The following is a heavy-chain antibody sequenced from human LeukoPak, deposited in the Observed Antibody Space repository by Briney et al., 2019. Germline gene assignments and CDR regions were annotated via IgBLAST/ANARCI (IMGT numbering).Heavy chain of an antibody. D-gene: IGHD2-2*02. CDR3: AREGTIPGGDYYYYYMDV. Sequence: ASVKVSCKASGGTFSSYAISWVRQAPGQGLEWMGGIIPIFGTAKYAQKFQGRVTITADESTSTAYMELSSLRSEDTAVYYCAREGTIPGGDYYYYYMDVWGKGTTVTVSS. CDR1: GGTFSSYA. CDR2: IIPIFGTA. J-gene: IGHJ6*03. V-gene: IGHV1-69*13.